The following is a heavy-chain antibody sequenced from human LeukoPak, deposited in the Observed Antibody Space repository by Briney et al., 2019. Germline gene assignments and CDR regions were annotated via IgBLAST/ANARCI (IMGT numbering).Heavy chain of an antibody. J-gene: IGHJ3*02. CDR1: GYTFTGYY. Sequence: ASVKVSCKASGYTFTGYYIHWVRQAPGQGLEWMGWINPNSGGTTYAQKSQGRVTMTRDTSITTAYMELSRLRSDDTAVYYCARDGDGYNISYAFDIWGQGTMVTVSS. V-gene: IGHV1-2*02. D-gene: IGHD5-24*01. CDR3: ARDGDGYNISYAFDI. CDR2: INPNSGGT.